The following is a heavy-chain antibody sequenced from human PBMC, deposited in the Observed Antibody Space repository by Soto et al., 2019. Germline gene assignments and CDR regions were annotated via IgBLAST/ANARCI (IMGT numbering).Heavy chain of an antibody. CDR2: ISSSSSTI. J-gene: IGHJ4*02. CDR3: ARAPPGSYNPCDY. D-gene: IGHD3-10*01. V-gene: IGHV3-48*01. CDR1: GFTFSSYS. Sequence: GGSLRLSCAASGFTFSSYSMNWVRQAPGKGLEWVSYISSSSSTIYYADSVKGRFTISRDNAKNSLYLQMNSLRAEDTAVYYCARAPPGSYNPCDYWGQGTLVTVSS.